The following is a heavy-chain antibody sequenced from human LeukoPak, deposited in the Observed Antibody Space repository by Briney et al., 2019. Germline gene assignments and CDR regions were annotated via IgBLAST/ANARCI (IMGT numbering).Heavy chain of an antibody. J-gene: IGHJ6*03. CDR1: GFTFSSYS. Sequence: PGGSLRLSCAASGFTFSSYSMNWVRQAPGKGLEWVSSISSSSSYIYYADSVKGRFTISRDNSKTTLYLQMNSLRAEDTAVYYCARAPGYSYYMDVWGKGTTVTVSS. CDR2: ISSSSSYI. D-gene: IGHD2-21*01. V-gene: IGHV3-21*01. CDR3: ARAPGYSYYMDV.